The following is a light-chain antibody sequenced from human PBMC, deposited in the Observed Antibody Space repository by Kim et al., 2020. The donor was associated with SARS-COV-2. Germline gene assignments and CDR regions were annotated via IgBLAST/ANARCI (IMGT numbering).Light chain of an antibody. J-gene: IGKJ2*01. CDR2: GAS. CDR3: QQYGSSSYT. V-gene: IGKV3-20*01. CDR1: QSVSSSY. Sequence: EIVLTQSPGTLSLSPGERATLSCRASQSVSSSYLAWYQQKPGQALRLLIYGASSRATGIPDRFSGSGSGTDFPLTISRLEPEDFAVYYCQQYGSSSYTFGQGTKLEI.